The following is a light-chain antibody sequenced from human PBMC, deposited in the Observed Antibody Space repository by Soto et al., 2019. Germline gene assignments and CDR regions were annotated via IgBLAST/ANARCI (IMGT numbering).Light chain of an antibody. V-gene: IGLV2-14*01. CDR1: SSDVDGYNY. Sequence: QSALTQPASVSGSPGQSITISCTGTSSDVDGYNYVSWYQYHPGKAPKLMIYDVNNRPSGVSNRFSGSKSGNTASLTISGLQAEDEADYYCSSFTISRNTVIFGGGPQLTVL. CDR2: DVN. CDR3: SSFTISRNTVI. J-gene: IGLJ2*01.